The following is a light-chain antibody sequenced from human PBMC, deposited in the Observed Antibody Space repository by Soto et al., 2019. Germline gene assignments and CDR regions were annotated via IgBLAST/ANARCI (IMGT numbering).Light chain of an antibody. V-gene: IGKV1-5*03. J-gene: IGKJ1*01. CDR2: KAS. Sequence: DIQMTQSPSTVSASVGDRVTITCRASQSISSWLAWYQQKPGKAPKVLIYKASSLESGVPSRFSGSGSGTEFTLTISSLQPDDFATYYCQQYNNYWTFVQGTKV. CDR1: QSISSW. CDR3: QQYNNYWT.